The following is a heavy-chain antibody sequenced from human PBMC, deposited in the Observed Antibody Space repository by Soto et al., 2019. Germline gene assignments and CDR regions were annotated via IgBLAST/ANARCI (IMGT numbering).Heavy chain of an antibody. CDR2: ISGSGGST. D-gene: IGHD3-3*01. CDR1: GFTFSSYA. J-gene: IGHJ3*02. Sequence: PGGSLRLSCAASGFTFSSYAMSWVRQAPGKGLEWVSAISGSGGSTYYADSVKGRFTISRDNSKNTLYLQMNSLRAEDTAVYYCANCPYDFWSGYYRNDAFDIWGQGTMVTV. CDR3: ANCPYDFWSGYYRNDAFDI. V-gene: IGHV3-23*01.